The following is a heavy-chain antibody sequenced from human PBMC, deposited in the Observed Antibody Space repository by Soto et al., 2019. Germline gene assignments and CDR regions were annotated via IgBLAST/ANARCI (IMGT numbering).Heavy chain of an antibody. Sequence: KPSETLSLTCTVSGGSISSGNYCWSWIRQPPGKGLEWIGFIHYSGSSYYNPSLKSRVTISVDTSKNQFSLKLDSVTAADTAFYYCATTRGLAVGGSFDYWGQGMLVTVSS. CDR2: IHYSGSS. CDR1: GGSISSGNYC. J-gene: IGHJ4*02. V-gene: IGHV4-30-4*01. D-gene: IGHD3-10*01. CDR3: ATTRGLAVGGSFDY.